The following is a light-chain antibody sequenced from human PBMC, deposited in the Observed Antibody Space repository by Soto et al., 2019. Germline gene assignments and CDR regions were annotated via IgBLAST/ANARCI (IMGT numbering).Light chain of an antibody. CDR1: SSDVGGYNY. CDR3: CSYAGSYV. J-gene: IGLJ1*01. V-gene: IGLV2-11*01. Sequence: QSVLTQPRSVSGSPGQSVTISCTGTSSDVGGYNYVSWYQQHPGKAPKLMIYDVSKRPSGVPDRFSGSKSGNTASLTISGRQAEDEADYYCCSYAGSYVFGTGTKVTVL. CDR2: DVS.